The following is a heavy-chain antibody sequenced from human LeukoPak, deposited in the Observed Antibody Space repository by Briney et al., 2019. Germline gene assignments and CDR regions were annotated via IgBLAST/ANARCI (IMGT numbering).Heavy chain of an antibody. V-gene: IGHV4-34*01. J-gene: IGHJ3*02. CDR3: ARFIPWAFDI. CDR1: GXXFSGYY. Sequence: SETLSLTCAVYGXXFSGYYWSWIRQPPXXXLEWIGEINHSGSTNYNPSLKSRVTISVDTSKNQFSLKLSSVTAADTAVYYCARFIPWAFDIWGQGTMVTVSS. D-gene: IGHD2-21*01. CDR2: INHSGST.